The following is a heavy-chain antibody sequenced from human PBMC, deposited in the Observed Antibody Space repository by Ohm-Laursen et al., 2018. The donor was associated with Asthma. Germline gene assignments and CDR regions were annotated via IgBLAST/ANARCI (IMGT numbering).Heavy chain of an antibody. CDR3: AVRTTSAGFDV. D-gene: IGHD1-1*01. CDR1: EFTFSLYS. V-gene: IGHV3-48*01. CDR2: ITSYSSTT. J-gene: IGHJ6*02. Sequence: SLRLSCSASEFTFSLYSMNWVRQAPGKGLEWVSYITSYSSTTYYADSVKGRFTISRDNAKNSLYLQMNSLRVQDTAVYYCAVRTTSAGFDVWGQGTTVTVSS.